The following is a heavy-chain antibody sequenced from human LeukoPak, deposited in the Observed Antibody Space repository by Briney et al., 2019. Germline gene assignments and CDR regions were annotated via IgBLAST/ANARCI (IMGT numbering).Heavy chain of an antibody. CDR2: IYYSGST. Sequence: SETLSLTCTVSGASISSYYWSWIRQPPGKGLEWLGYIYYSGSTNYNPSLKSRVTISVDTSKNQFSLKLSSVTAADTAVYYCAREDPQTTVPEGMDVWGQGTTVTVSS. D-gene: IGHD4-17*01. CDR3: AREDPQTTVPEGMDV. J-gene: IGHJ6*02. CDR1: GASISSYY. V-gene: IGHV4-59*01.